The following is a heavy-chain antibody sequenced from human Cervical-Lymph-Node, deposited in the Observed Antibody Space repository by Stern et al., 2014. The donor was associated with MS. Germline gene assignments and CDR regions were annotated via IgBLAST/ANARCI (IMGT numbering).Heavy chain of an antibody. J-gene: IGHJ4*02. Sequence: EVQLVESGGGLVRPGGSVRLSCAASGFNFRNYWMSWVRQAPGKGLEWVGHIDRDGSEKNYAGSVKGRSTISRDNAKNSLYLEMNSVRDEDTAVYYCVREDSDFDYWGQGTLVAVSS. CDR3: VREDSDFDY. V-gene: IGHV3-7*01. CDR2: IDRDGSEK. CDR1: GFNFRNYW.